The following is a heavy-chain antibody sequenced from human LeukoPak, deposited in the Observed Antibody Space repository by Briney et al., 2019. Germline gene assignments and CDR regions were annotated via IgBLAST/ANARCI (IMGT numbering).Heavy chain of an antibody. V-gene: IGHV4-31*03. Sequence: PSQTLSLTCTVSGGSISSGGYYWSWIRQHPGKGLEWIGYIYYSGSTYYNPSLKSRVTISVDTSKNQFSLKLSSVTAADTAVYYCARHPGSGDHFIGYFDYWGQGTLVTVSS. D-gene: IGHD4-17*01. CDR2: IYYSGST. CDR3: ARHPGSGDHFIGYFDY. J-gene: IGHJ4*02. CDR1: GGSISSGGYY.